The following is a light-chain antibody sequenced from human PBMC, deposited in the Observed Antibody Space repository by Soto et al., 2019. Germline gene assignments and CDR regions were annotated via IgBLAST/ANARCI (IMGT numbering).Light chain of an antibody. CDR2: DAS. J-gene: IGKJ1*01. CDR1: RSISDW. Sequence: DIQMTQSPSTLSASVGDRVTITCRASRSISDWVAWYQQKPGKAPQLLIFDASTLKSGVPSRFSGSGSGTEFTLTISSLQPDDVATYCCLQYDSHSWTFGQGTKVEIK. CDR3: LQYDSHSWT. V-gene: IGKV1-5*01.